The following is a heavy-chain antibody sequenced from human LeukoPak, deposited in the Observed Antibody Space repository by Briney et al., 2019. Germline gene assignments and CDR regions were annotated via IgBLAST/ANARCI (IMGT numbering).Heavy chain of an antibody. CDR3: ARDLRFGESPGNGFDY. J-gene: IGHJ4*02. Sequence: PAGSLTLTCAASGFSFTGHAMSWVRQAPGKGLEWVAAISGSGGSTYYADSVKGRFTISRDSSKDTLYLQMNSLRAEDTAVYYCARDLRFGESPGNGFDYWGQGTLVTVSS. CDR2: ISGSGGST. V-gene: IGHV3-23*01. D-gene: IGHD3-10*01. CDR1: GFSFTGHA.